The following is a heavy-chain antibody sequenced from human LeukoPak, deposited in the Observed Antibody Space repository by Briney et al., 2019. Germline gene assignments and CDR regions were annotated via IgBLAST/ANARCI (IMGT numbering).Heavy chain of an antibody. D-gene: IGHD5-12*01. CDR1: GYTFTDYY. Sequence: ASVTASCKASGYTFTDYYMHWVRQAPGQGVEWMGWINPNSGGTNYAQKFQGRVTMTRDTSISTAYMELSRLRSDDTAVYYCARAYSGYDFFDYWGQGILVTVSS. J-gene: IGHJ4*02. CDR3: ARAYSGYDFFDY. CDR2: INPNSGGT. V-gene: IGHV1-2*02.